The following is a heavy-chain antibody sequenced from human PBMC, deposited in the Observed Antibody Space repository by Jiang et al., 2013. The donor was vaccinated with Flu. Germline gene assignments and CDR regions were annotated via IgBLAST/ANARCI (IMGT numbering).Heavy chain of an antibody. V-gene: IGHV1-69*01. CDR1: GGTFSSYA. CDR2: IIPIFGTT. Sequence: SGAEVKKPGSSVKVSCKASGGTFSSYAIIWVRQAPGQGLEWMGGIIPIFGTTKYAQEFQGRVTITADESTSTAYMELSSLRSEDTAVYYCARGVSSSYYYGMDVWGQGTTVTVSS. D-gene: IGHD3-16*02. CDR3: ARGVSSSYYYGMDV. J-gene: IGHJ6*02.